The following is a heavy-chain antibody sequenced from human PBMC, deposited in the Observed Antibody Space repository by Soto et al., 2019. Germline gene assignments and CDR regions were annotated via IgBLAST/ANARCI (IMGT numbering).Heavy chain of an antibody. J-gene: IGHJ3*02. D-gene: IGHD2-15*01. V-gene: IGHV3-66*01. CDR3: AREPRYCRGGSCSITGDAYDI. CDR1: GFIVSDTY. Sequence: GSLRLSCAASGFIVSDTYVNWVRQAPGKGLEWVSVISNRGDTHYADSVRGRFSLSRDISDNTLHLQMNNLRVEDTAVYYCAREPRYCRGGSCSITGDAYDIWGQGTMVTVSS. CDR2: ISNRGDT.